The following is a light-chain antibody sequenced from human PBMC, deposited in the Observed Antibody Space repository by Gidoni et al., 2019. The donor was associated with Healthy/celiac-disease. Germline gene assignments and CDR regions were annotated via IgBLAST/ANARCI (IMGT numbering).Light chain of an antibody. J-gene: IGKJ5*01. CDR3: QQRSNWPFT. CDR1: QRVSSY. V-gene: IGKV3-11*01. Sequence: EIVLTQSPATLPLSPGERATLSCRASQRVSSYLAWYQQKLGQAPRLLIYDASNRATGIPARFSGSGSGTDFTLTISSLEPEDFAVYYCQQRSNWPFTFGQGTRLEIK. CDR2: DAS.